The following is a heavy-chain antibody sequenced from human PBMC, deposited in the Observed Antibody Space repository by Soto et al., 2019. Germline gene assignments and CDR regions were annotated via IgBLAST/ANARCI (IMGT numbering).Heavy chain of an antibody. J-gene: IGHJ4*02. V-gene: IGHV2-5*02. CDR3: AHAYGGRSLY. Sequence: QITLKESGHPLVKPTQTLTLTCTFSGFSLTTDRVGVGWIRQPTGEALEWLAVIYWDDSKNYRQSLESRLTITKDTSKNQLALTMTNMDSLDTATYYCAHAYGGRSLYWGQGTLVTVSS. CDR1: GFSLTTDRVG. CDR2: IYWDDSK. D-gene: IGHD1-26*01.